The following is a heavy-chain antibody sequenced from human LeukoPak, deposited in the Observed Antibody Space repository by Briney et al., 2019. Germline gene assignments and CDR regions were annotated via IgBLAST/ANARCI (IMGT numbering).Heavy chain of an antibody. CDR2: IYYSGST. CDR1: GGSISSGGYY. V-gene: IGHV4-31*03. Sequence: SETLSLTCTVSGGSISSGGYYWSWIHQHPGKGLEWIGYIYYSGSTYYNPSLKSRVTISVDTSKNQFSLKLSSVTAADTAVYYCARDQSVQLWGIDIWGQGTMVTVSS. D-gene: IGHD5-18*01. CDR3: ARDQSVQLWGIDI. J-gene: IGHJ3*02.